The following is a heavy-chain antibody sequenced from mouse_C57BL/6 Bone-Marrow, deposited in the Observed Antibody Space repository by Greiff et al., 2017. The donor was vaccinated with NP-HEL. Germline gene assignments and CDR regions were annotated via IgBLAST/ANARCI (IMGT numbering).Heavy chain of an antibody. V-gene: IGHV1-72*01. J-gene: IGHJ1*03. CDR2: IDPNSGGT. CDR1: GYTFTSYW. D-gene: IGHD1-1*01. CDR3: ARYYYGGRGWDFDV. Sequence: QVQLQQPGADLVKPGASVKLSCKASGYTFTSYWMHWVKQRPGRGLEWIGRIDPNSGGTKFNEKFKTKATLTVDKPSSTAYMQLSSLTSEDSAVYYCARYYYGGRGWDFDVWGTGTTVTVSS.